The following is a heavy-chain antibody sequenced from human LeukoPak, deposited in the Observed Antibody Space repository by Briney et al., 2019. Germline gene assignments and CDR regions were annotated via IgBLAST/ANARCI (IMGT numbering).Heavy chain of an antibody. CDR1: GFTFSNYG. CDR3: ARDLGGSPFDY. Sequence: GGSLRLSCAASGFTFSNYGMHWVRQAPGKGLEWVAVIWSDGSAQYYADSVEGRFTISRDNSRNMLYLQMNSLTAEDTAVYYCARDLGGSPFDYWGQGTLVTVSS. CDR2: IWSDGSAQ. V-gene: IGHV3-33*08. J-gene: IGHJ4*02. D-gene: IGHD1-26*01.